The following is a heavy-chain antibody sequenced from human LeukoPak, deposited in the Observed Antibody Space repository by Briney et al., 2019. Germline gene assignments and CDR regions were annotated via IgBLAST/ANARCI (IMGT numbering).Heavy chain of an antibody. Sequence: GGSLRLSCAASGFTFSDYYMSWIRQAPGKGLEWVSYISSSGSTIYYADSVKGRFTISRDNAKSTLYLQMNSLRAGDTAVYYCARASGSGSHYPFDYWGQGTLVTVSS. CDR1: GFTFSDYY. J-gene: IGHJ4*02. D-gene: IGHD3-10*01. CDR2: ISSSGSTI. CDR3: ARASGSGSHYPFDY. V-gene: IGHV3-11*04.